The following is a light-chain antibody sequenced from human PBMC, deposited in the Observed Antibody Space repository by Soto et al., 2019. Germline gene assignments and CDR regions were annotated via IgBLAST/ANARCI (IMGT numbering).Light chain of an antibody. CDR1: QGVSSSY. CDR3: QQYAYSPPT. V-gene: IGKV3-20*01. CDR2: GAS. Sequence: ETVLTQSPGTLSLSPGERAILSCRASQGVSSSYLAWYQQKPGQAPRLLIYGASTRATGIPDRFSGGGSGTDFTLTISRLEPEDFAVYFCQQYAYSPPTFGPGTKVDIK. J-gene: IGKJ3*01.